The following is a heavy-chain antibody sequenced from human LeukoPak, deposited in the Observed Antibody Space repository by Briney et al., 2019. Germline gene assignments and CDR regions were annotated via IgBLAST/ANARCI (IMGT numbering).Heavy chain of an antibody. D-gene: IGHD3-22*01. J-gene: IGHJ4*02. CDR1: GFTLSSYN. V-gene: IGHV3-48*01. Sequence: GGSLRLSCAVSGFTLSSYNMNWVRQAPGKGLEWVSYIRNSGNTIYYADSVKGRLTISTVPTKNSLYLQINRLTAEDTTVYYCAREYWGYYDDSGYPFDNWGQGTLVTVSS. CDR2: IRNSGNTI. CDR3: AREYWGYYDDSGYPFDN.